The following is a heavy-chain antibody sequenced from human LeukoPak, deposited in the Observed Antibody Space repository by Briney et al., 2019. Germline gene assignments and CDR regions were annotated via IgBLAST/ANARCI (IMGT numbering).Heavy chain of an antibody. CDR3: ARDSDSSSWYYDY. CDR1: GGSISSYY. V-gene: IGHV4-59*01. J-gene: IGHJ4*02. CDR2: IYYSGST. Sequence: SETLSLTCTVSGGSISSYYWSWIRQPPGKGLEWIGYIYYSGSTNYNPSLKSRVTISVDTSKNQFSLKLSSVTAADTAAYYCARDSDSSSWYYDYWGQGTLVTVSS. D-gene: IGHD6-13*01.